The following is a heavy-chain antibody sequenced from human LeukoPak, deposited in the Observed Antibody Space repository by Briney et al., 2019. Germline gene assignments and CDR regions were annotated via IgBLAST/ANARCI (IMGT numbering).Heavy chain of an antibody. V-gene: IGHV3-48*03. Sequence: GGSLRLSCAASGFTFSSYEMNWVRQAPEKGLEWVSYISLSGNTIYYADSVKGRFTISRENAKHSLNLQMNRLRAEDTAFYYSARVTVSGFLLGSFDIWGQGTMVTVSS. CDR3: ARVTVSGFLLGSFDI. D-gene: IGHD3-3*01. CDR1: GFTFSSYE. CDR2: ISLSGNTI. J-gene: IGHJ3*02.